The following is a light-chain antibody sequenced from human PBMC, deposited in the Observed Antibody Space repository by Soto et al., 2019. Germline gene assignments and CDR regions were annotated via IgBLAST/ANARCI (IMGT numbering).Light chain of an antibody. J-gene: IGKJ1*01. CDR3: QHRYDWPWT. Sequence: IVLTQSPAILSLSPGESASLSCRASQSVSDYLAWYQQKPGQAPRLFIYDVSKRATGIPARFSGSGSGTDFTLTISSLEPEDFAVYFCQHRYDWPWTFGLGTKVDIK. V-gene: IGKV3-11*01. CDR2: DVS. CDR1: QSVSDY.